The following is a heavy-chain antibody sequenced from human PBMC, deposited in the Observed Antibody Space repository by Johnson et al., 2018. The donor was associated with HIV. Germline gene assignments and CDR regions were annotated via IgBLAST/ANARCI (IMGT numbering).Heavy chain of an antibody. J-gene: IGHJ3*02. V-gene: IGHV3-30*04. D-gene: IGHD6-6*01. CDR2: ISYDGSNK. Sequence: VQLVESGGGVVQPGRSLRLSCAASGFTFSRYAMHWVRQAPGKGLEWVAVISYDGSNKYYADSVKGRFTISRDNSKNTLYLQMNSLRAEDTAVYYCARDKGIAARPDAFDIWGQGTMVTVSS. CDR3: ARDKGIAARPDAFDI. CDR1: GFTFSRYA.